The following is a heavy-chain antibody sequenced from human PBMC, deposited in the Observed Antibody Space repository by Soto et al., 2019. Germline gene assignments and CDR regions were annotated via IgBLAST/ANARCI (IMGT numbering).Heavy chain of an antibody. J-gene: IGHJ4*02. CDR3: ARLVLTIPRYYFDY. CDR1: GGSISSGGYY. Sequence: SETLSLTCTVSGGSISSGGYYWSWIRQHPGKGLEWIGYIYYSGSTYYNPSLKSRVTISVDTSKNQFSLKLSSVTAADTAVYYCARLVLTIPRYYFDYWGQGTLVT. CDR2: IYYSGST. D-gene: IGHD3-22*01. V-gene: IGHV4-31*03.